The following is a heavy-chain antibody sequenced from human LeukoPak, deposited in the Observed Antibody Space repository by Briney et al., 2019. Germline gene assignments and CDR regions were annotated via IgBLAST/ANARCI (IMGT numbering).Heavy chain of an antibody. D-gene: IGHD3-3*01. CDR3: ARGFLGVVTPDLDAFDI. CDR1: GGSISSYY. V-gene: IGHV4-59*01. Sequence: SETLPLTCTVSGGSISSYYWSWIRQPPGKGLEWIGYIYYSGSTNYNSSLKSRVTISVDTSKNQFSLKLSSVTAADTAVYYCARGFLGVVTPDLDAFDIWGQGTMVTVSS. J-gene: IGHJ3*02. CDR2: IYYSGST.